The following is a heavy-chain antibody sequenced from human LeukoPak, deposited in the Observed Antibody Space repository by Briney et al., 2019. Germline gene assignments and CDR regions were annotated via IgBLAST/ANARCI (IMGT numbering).Heavy chain of an antibody. J-gene: IGHJ4*02. CDR1: GFTFSSYA. CDR2: ISGSDGST. D-gene: IGHD6-19*01. CDR3: AKDAGSSSGWFSTLDYFDY. V-gene: IGHV3-23*01. Sequence: GGSLRLSCAASGFTFSSYAMSWVRQAPGKGLEWVSAISGSDGSTYYADSVKGRFTISRDNSKNTLYLQMNSLRAEDTAVYYCAKDAGSSSGWFSTLDYFDYWGQGTLVTVSS.